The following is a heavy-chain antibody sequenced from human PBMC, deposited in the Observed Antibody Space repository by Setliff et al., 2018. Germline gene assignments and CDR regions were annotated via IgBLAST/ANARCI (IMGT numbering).Heavy chain of an antibody. Sequence: ASVKVSCKASGYTFTSYGFSWVRQAPGQGLEWMGWISVYSGKTKYAQKFQGRVTMTTDTSTRTAYMEVTSLRSDDTAVYYCARPYYDSRYAFDIWGQGTMVTVSS. CDR3: ARPYYDSRYAFDI. D-gene: IGHD3-22*01. CDR1: GYTFTSYG. J-gene: IGHJ3*02. CDR2: ISVYSGKT. V-gene: IGHV1-18*01.